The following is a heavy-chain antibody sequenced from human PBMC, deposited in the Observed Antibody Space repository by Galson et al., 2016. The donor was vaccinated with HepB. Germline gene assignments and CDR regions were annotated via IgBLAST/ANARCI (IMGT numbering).Heavy chain of an antibody. J-gene: IGHJ4*02. CDR3: ARIGFGDSGTFFDY. V-gene: IGHV2-70*04. CDR1: GLSLSTTGVR. CDR2: IDWDDDK. Sequence: LVKPTQTLTLTCTFSGLSLSTTGVRVSWIRQPPGKALEWLARIDWDDDKFYSISLRTRLSISKDTSKNQVVLTMTNMDPVDTATYYCARIGFGDSGTFFDYWGQGTLVTVSS. D-gene: IGHD2-21*02.